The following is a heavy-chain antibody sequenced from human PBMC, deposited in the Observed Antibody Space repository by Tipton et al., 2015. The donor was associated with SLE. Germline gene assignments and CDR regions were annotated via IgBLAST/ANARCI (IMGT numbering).Heavy chain of an antibody. D-gene: IGHD2-2*01. Sequence: TLSLTCAVYGGSFSGYYWSWIRQPPGKGLEWIGEINHSGSTNYNPSLKSRVTISVDTSKNQFSLKLSSVTAADTAVYYCARGRRSSTSRWFDPWGQGTLVTVSS. CDR3: ARGRRSSTSRWFDP. CDR2: INHSGST. CDR1: GGSFSGYY. J-gene: IGHJ5*02. V-gene: IGHV4-34*01.